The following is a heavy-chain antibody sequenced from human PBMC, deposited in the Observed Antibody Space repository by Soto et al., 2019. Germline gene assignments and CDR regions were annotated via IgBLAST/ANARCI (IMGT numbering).Heavy chain of an antibody. CDR3: ARVSGIAVAGVRGWFDP. V-gene: IGHV1-18*01. CDR2: ISAYNGNT. D-gene: IGHD6-19*01. Sequence: QVQLVQSGAEVKKPGASVKVSCKASGYTFTSYGISWVRQAPGQGLEWMGWISAYNGNTNYAQKLQGRVTMTTDTSXSIXYLELRSLRSDDTAVYYCARVSGIAVAGVRGWFDPWGQGTLVTVSS. CDR1: GYTFTSYG. J-gene: IGHJ5*02.